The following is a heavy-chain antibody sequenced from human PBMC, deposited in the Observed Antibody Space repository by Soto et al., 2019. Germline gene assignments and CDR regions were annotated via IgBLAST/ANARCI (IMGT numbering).Heavy chain of an antibody. CDR3: ARCGSSGTYYAHWNFDL. CDR2: IYGGGTT. V-gene: IGHV3-66*01. J-gene: IGHJ2*01. CDR1: GFTVSKTY. D-gene: IGHD3-10*01. Sequence: EVQLVESGGGLVQPGGSLRLSCAASGFTVSKTYMTWVRQPPGKGLEWVSVIYGGGTTNHAEYVKSRLSSSRDNSKNNLYLQLNSLRADDKAVYYCARCGSSGTYYAHWNFDLWGRGTLVTVAS.